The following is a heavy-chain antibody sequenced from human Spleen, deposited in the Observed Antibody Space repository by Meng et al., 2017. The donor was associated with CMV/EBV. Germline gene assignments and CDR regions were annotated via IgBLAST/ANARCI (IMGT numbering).Heavy chain of an antibody. CDR1: GGSISISNYY. CDR3: ARAPTVTDGMDV. J-gene: IGHJ6*02. Sequence: SETLSLTCTVSGGSISISNYYWGWIRQPPRKGLEWIGSIHYRGSMFYNPSLKSRVTISVDTSKNQFSLKLSSVTAADTAVYYCARAPTVTDGMDVWGQGTTVTVSS. D-gene: IGHD4-11*01. V-gene: IGHV4-39*01. CDR2: IHYRGSM.